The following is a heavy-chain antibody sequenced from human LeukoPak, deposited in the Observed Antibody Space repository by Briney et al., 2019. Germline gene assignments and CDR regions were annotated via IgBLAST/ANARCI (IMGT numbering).Heavy chain of an antibody. D-gene: IGHD6-6*01. CDR2: IIPIFGTA. Sequence: ASVKVSCKASGYTFTGYYIHWVRQAPGQGLEWMGGIIPIFGTANYAQKFQGRVTITADESTSTAYMELSSLRSEDTGVYYCAGERSSSSPYFDYWGQGTLVTVSS. CDR1: GYTFTGYY. J-gene: IGHJ4*02. V-gene: IGHV1-69*13. CDR3: AGERSSSSPYFDY.